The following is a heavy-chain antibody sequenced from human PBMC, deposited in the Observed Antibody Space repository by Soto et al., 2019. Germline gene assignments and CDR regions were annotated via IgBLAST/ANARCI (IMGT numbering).Heavy chain of an antibody. V-gene: IGHV5-51*01. CDR1: GYSFSNYW. J-gene: IGHJ6*02. D-gene: IGHD2-8*01. CDR3: MISPNGHIHGHHLGGMDV. Sequence: GESLKISCKGSGYSFSNYWIGWVRQMPGKGLEWMGIIYPGDSDTRYSPSLQGQVTISADRSTSTAYLQWSSLRASDTAMYYCMISPNGHIHGHHLGGMDVWGLGTTVTSP. CDR2: IYPGDSDT.